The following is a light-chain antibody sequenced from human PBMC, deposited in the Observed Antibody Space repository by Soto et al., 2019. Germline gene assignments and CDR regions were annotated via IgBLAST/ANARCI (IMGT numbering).Light chain of an antibody. CDR1: QSISSW. CDR2: DVS. CDR3: QQYNSYSPWT. Sequence: DIQMTQSPSTLSASVGDRVTITCRASQSISSWLAWYQQKPGKAPNLLIYDVSNLESGVPSRFSGSGSGTEFTLTISSRQADDFATYYCQQYNSYSPWTFGQGTKVEIK. J-gene: IGKJ1*01. V-gene: IGKV1-5*01.